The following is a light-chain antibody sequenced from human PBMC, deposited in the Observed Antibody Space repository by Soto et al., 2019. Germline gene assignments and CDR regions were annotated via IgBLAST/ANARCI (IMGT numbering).Light chain of an antibody. J-gene: IGLJ1*01. V-gene: IGLV1-44*01. CDR3: AAWDDSLNGYV. Sequence: QSVLTQPPSASGTLGQRVTISCSGSSSNIGSNPVNWYQQLPGTAPKLLIYSNNQRPSGIPDRFSGSKSGTSASLAISGLQSEDEADYYCAAWDDSLNGYVFGTGTKLTVL. CDR2: SNN. CDR1: SSNIGSNP.